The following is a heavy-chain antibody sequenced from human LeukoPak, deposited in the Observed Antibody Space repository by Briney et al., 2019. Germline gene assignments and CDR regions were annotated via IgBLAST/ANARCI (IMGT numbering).Heavy chain of an antibody. CDR2: IWYDGSNK. V-gene: IGHV3-33*01. D-gene: IGHD1-1*01. CDR1: GFTFSSYG. J-gene: IGHJ4*02. CDR3: ARGPRYDHYFDY. Sequence: GGSLRLSCAASGFTFSSYGMHWVRQAPGKGPEWVAVIWYDGSNKYYADSVKGRFTISRDNAKNSLYLQMNSLRAEDTAVYYCARGPRYDHYFDYWGQGTLVTVSS.